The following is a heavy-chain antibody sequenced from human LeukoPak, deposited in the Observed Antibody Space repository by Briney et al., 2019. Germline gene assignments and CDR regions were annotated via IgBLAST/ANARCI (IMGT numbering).Heavy chain of an antibody. J-gene: IGHJ4*02. V-gene: IGHV3-53*01. D-gene: IGHD3-9*01. CDR3: AKDPLSPYDILTGYSSFDY. CDR2: IYSGGST. Sequence: GGSLRLSCAASGFTVSSNYMSWVRQAPGKGLEWVSVIYSGGSTYYADSVKGRFTISRDNSKNTLYLQMNSLRAEDTAVYYCAKDPLSPYDILTGYSSFDYWGQGTLVTVSS. CDR1: GFTVSSNY.